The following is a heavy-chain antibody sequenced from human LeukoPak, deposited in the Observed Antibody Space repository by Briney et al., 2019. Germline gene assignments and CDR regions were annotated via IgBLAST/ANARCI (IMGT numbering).Heavy chain of an antibody. Sequence: PGGSLRLSCAASGFTFCSYWMTWFRQAPGRGREWVANINQDGSEKYYVDSVKGRFTISRDNGKNSLSMQMNSLRADNTGVYYCVRDGISPVPGINWFDPWGQGTLVTVSS. CDR2: INQDGSEK. D-gene: IGHD6-19*01. CDR3: VRDGISPVPGINWFDP. V-gene: IGHV3-7*01. J-gene: IGHJ5*02. CDR1: GFTFCSYW.